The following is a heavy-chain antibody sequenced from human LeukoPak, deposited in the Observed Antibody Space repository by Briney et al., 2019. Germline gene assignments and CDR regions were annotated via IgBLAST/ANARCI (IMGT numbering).Heavy chain of an antibody. D-gene: IGHD4-17*01. CDR3: ARGGDFGDYFDC. CDR1: SSYF. J-gene: IGHJ4*02. Sequence: SSYFWGWIRQPPGKGLEWVANIKQDGSEKYYVDSVKGRFTISRDNAKNSLYLQMNSLRAEDTAIYYCARGGDFGDYFDCWGQGTLVTVSS. V-gene: IGHV3-7*01. CDR2: IKQDGSEK.